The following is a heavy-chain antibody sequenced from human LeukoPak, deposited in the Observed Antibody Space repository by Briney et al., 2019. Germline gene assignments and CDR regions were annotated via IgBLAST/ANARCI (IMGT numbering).Heavy chain of an antibody. CDR1: GGSFSGYY. D-gene: IGHD2-2*01. CDR3: ARQYCSSTSCYFDY. J-gene: IGHJ4*02. CDR2: INHSGST. Sequence: SETLSLTCAVYGGSFSGYYWSWIRQPPGNGLEWIGEINHSGSTNYNPSLKSRVTISVDTSKNQFSLKLSSVTAADTAVYYCARQYCSSTSCYFDYWGQGTLVTVSS. V-gene: IGHV4-34*01.